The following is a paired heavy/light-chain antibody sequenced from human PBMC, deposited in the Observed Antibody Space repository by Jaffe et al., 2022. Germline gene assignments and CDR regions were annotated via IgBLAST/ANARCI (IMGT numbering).Heavy chain of an antibody. CDR2: IIPIFGTA. J-gene: IGHJ6*03. D-gene: IGHD5-12*01. Sequence: QVQLVQSGAEVKKPGSSVKVSCKASGGTFSSYAISWVRQAPGQGLEWMGGIIPIFGTANYAQKFQGRVTITADESTSTAYMELSSLRSEDTAVYYCARDLARSGYDLYYYYYYMDVWGKGTTVTVSS. CDR1: GGTFSSYA. CDR3: ARDLARSGYDLYYYYYYMDV. V-gene: IGHV1-69*01.
Light chain of an antibody. CDR3: MQGIHLRT. CDR1: QSLLHSDGKTY. J-gene: IGKJ1*01. V-gene: IGKV2-29*02. Sequence: DIVMTQTPLSLSVTPGQPASISCKSSQSLLHSDGKTYLYWYLQKPGQSPQLLIYEVSSRFSGVPDRFSGSGSGTDFTLKISRVEAEDVGVYYCMQGIHLRTFGQGTKVEIK. CDR2: EVS.